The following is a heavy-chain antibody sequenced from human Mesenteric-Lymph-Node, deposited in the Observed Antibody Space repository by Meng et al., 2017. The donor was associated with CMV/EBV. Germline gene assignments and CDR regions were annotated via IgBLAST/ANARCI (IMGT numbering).Heavy chain of an antibody. V-gene: IGHV7-4-1*02. J-gene: IGHJ4*02. CDR1: GYTFDSYV. Sequence: SGYTFDSYVMNWVRQAPGQGLEWMGWINTKTGSPTYAQGFTGRFVLSLDTSVSTAYLQISSLKAEDTAVYFCARDQREVTSGSYLFDYWGQGTLVTVSS. D-gene: IGHD3-10*01. CDR2: INTKTGSP. CDR3: ARDQREVTSGSYLFDY.